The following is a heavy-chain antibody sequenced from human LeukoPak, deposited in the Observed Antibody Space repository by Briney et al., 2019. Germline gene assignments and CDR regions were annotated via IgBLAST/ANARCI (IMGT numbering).Heavy chain of an antibody. CDR3: ARALGSGSYYYYMDV. Sequence: ASVKVSCKASGYTFTSYDINWGRQATGQGREWMGWMNPNSGNTGYAQNFQSRVTITRNTSISTAYMELSSLRSEDTAVYFCARALGSGSYYYYMDVWGKGTTVTISS. J-gene: IGHJ6*03. V-gene: IGHV1-8*01. CDR2: MNPNSGNT. D-gene: IGHD3-10*01. CDR1: GYTFTSYD.